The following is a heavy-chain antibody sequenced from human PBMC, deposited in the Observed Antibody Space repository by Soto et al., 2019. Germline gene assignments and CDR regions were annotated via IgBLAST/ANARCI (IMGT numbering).Heavy chain of an antibody. Sequence: VQLVQSGAEVKKPGASVKVSCRASGYTFTGYYMHWVRQAPGQGPEWMGWVNPNSGGSSYAQRFQGRATMTTDTSITTAYMELSSLRYDDTAVYYCARANCGHEDESDYWGQGTLVTVSS. V-gene: IGHV1-2*02. CDR3: ARANCGHEDESDY. CDR2: VNPNSGGS. CDR1: GYTFTGYY. J-gene: IGHJ4*02. D-gene: IGHD5-12*01.